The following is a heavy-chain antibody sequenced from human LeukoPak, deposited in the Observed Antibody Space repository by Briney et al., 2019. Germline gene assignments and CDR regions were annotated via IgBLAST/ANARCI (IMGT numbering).Heavy chain of an antibody. J-gene: IGHJ4*02. CDR2: IYHSGST. Sequence: SETLSLTCTVPGASITTYYWTWIRQPPGKGLEWIGYIYHSGSTNYNPSLKSRVTISLDTSRNQFSLRLSSVTAADTAVYFCAREYSTSSEGDYFDYWDQGSLVTVSS. D-gene: IGHD6-6*01. CDR1: GASITTYY. CDR3: AREYSTSSEGDYFDY. V-gene: IGHV4-59*01.